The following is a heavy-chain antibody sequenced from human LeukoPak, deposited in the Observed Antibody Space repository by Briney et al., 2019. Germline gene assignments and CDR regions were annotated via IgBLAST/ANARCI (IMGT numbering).Heavy chain of an antibody. Sequence: GASVKVSCKASGYTFTGYYMHWVRQAPGQGLEWMGWINPNSGGTNYAQKFQGRVTMTRDTSISTAYMELSRLRSDDTAMYYCARDGDIVVVPAASRDYGMDVWGQGTTVTVSS. CDR2: INPNSGGT. CDR1: GYTFTGYY. CDR3: ARDGDIVVVPAASRDYGMDV. D-gene: IGHD2-2*01. J-gene: IGHJ6*02. V-gene: IGHV1-2*02.